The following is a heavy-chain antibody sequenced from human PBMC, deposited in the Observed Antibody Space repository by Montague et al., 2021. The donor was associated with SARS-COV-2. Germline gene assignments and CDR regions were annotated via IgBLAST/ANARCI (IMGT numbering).Heavy chain of an antibody. CDR3: ARGARQGYGFRLGSFDS. J-gene: IGHJ4*02. CDR1: GGSVRSSDNY. Sequence: SETLSLTCTVSGGSVRSSDNYWSWIRQPPGKGPEWIGEINHSGSTNYDPSLKSRVTMSVDTSKNQFSLKLSSVTAADTAVYYCARGARQGYGFRLGSFDSWGQGTLVTVSS. CDR2: INHSGST. V-gene: IGHV4-34*01. D-gene: IGHD3-10*01.